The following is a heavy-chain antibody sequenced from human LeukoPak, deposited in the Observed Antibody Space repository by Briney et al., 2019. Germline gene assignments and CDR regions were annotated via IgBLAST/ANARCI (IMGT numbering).Heavy chain of an antibody. Sequence: GESLKISCKGSGHSFTSYWIAWVRQMPGKGLEWMGIIYPGDSDTRYSPSFQGQVTISADKSVSTAYLQWSSLVASDTAIYYCARPRVVGATLDAFDVWGQGTMVTVAS. V-gene: IGHV5-51*01. CDR1: GHSFTSYW. D-gene: IGHD2-15*01. CDR3: ARPRVVGATLDAFDV. CDR2: IYPGDSDT. J-gene: IGHJ3*01.